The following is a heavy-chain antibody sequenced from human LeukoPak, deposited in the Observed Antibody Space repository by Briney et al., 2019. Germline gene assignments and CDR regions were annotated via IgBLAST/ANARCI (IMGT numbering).Heavy chain of an antibody. CDR3: ARGSELLPDYYYHGMDV. CDR1: GYTFTNYG. D-gene: IGHD2-15*01. CDR2: INPSGGST. J-gene: IGHJ6*02. V-gene: IGHV1-46*01. Sequence: GASVKVSCKASGYTFTNYGIGWVRQAPGQGLEWMGIINPSGGSTSYAQKFQGRVTMTRDTSTSTVYMELSSLGSEDTAVYYCARGSELLPDYYYHGMDVWGQGTTVTVSS.